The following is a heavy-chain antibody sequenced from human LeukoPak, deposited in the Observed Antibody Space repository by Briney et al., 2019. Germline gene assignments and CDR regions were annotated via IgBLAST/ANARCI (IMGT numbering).Heavy chain of an antibody. D-gene: IGHD2-2*01. Sequence: PGGSLRLSCAASGFTFDDYAMHWVRQAPGKGLEGVSGISWNSGSIGYADSVKGRFTISRDNAKNSLYLQMNSLRAEDTALYYCAKDIGRYQRNWFDPWGQGTLVTVSS. J-gene: IGHJ5*02. V-gene: IGHV3-9*01. CDR2: ISWNSGSI. CDR1: GFTFDDYA. CDR3: AKDIGRYQRNWFDP.